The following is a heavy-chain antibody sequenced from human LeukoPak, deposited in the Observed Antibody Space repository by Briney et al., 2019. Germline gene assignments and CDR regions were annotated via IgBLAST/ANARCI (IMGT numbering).Heavy chain of an antibody. CDR1: GYTFTGYY. CDR3: ARVSINCGGDCYPPRWYFDL. CDR2: IIPNSGGT. D-gene: IGHD2-21*02. V-gene: IGHV1-2*02. Sequence: ASVKVSCKASGYTFTGYYIHWVRQAPGQGLEWMGWIIPNSGGTNYAQKFQGRVTMTRNTSISTAYMELSSLRSEDTAVYYCARVSINCGGDCYPPRWYFDLWGRGTLVTVSS. J-gene: IGHJ2*01.